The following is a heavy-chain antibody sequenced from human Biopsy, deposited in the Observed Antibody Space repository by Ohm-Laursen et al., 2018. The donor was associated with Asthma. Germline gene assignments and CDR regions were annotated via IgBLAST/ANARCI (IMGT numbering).Heavy chain of an antibody. CDR2: ITGSGGTT. V-gene: IGHV3-23*01. Sequence: SLRLSCAASGFTFSSSAMSWVRQAPGKGLERVSAITGSGGTTYYADSVRGRFTISRDNSKSTLFLQMDSLGAEDTAVYYCAKDFRGIAVAGDRGFDYWGQGTLVTVSS. D-gene: IGHD6-19*01. CDR3: AKDFRGIAVAGDRGFDY. J-gene: IGHJ4*02. CDR1: GFTFSSSA.